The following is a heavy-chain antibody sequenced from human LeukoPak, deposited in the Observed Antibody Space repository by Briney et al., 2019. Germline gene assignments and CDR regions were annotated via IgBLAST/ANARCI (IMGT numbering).Heavy chain of an antibody. J-gene: IGHJ4*02. Sequence: GGSLRLSCAASGFTFDECAMHWVRQTPGKGLEWVSLITGDGDSTYYADSVKGRFTISRDNSKNSLYLQMNSLRTEDTALYYSAKEGYGAYDLRFGGQGTLVTVSS. CDR2: ITGDGDST. V-gene: IGHV3-43*02. CDR1: GFTFDECA. CDR3: AKEGYGAYDLRF. D-gene: IGHD5-12*01.